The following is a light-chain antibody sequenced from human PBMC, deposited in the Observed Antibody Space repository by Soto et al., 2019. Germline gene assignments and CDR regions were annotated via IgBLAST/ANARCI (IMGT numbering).Light chain of an antibody. CDR3: QQYGSSLSMYT. J-gene: IGKJ2*01. V-gene: IGKV3-20*01. Sequence: EIVLTQSPGTLSLSPGERSTLSCRASQSVSSSYLAWYQQKPGQAPRLLIYGASSRATGIPDRFSGSGSGTDFTLTISRLEPEDFAEYYCQQYGSSLSMYTFGQGTKLEIK. CDR1: QSVSSSY. CDR2: GAS.